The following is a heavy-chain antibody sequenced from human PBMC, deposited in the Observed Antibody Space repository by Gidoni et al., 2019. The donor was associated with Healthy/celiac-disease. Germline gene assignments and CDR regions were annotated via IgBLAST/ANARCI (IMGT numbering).Heavy chain of an antibody. CDR2: ISYDGSNK. V-gene: IGHV3-30-3*01. J-gene: IGHJ4*02. D-gene: IGHD2-2*02. CDR3: ASDCSSTSCYNDY. Sequence: QVQLVESGGGVVQPGRSLRLSCAASGFTFSSYAMHWVRQAPGKGLELVAVISYDGSNKYYADSVKGRFTISRDNSKNTLYLQMNSLRAEDTAVYYCASDCSSTSCYNDYWGQGTLVTVSS. CDR1: GFTFSSYA.